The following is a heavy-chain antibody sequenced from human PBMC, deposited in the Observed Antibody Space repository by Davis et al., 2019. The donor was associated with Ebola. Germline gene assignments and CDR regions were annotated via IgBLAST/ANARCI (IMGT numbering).Heavy chain of an antibody. Sequence: AASVKVSCKASGYTFTSYYMNWVRQAPGQGLEWMGIINPSGGSTNYAQKFQGRVTVTRDTSTGTVYMEANSLRSEDTAVYYCARARDYGEHNNWFDPWGQGTLVTVSS. J-gene: IGHJ5*02. D-gene: IGHD4-17*01. CDR2: INPSGGST. CDR1: GYTFTSYY. CDR3: ARARDYGEHNNWFDP. V-gene: IGHV1-46*01.